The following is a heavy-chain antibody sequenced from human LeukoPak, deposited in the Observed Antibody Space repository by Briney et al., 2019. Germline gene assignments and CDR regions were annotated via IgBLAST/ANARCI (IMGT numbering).Heavy chain of an antibody. V-gene: IGHV4-59*08. CDR1: GGSISSYY. CDR2: IYYSGST. J-gene: IGHJ5*02. D-gene: IGHD1-7*01. Sequence: SETLSLTCTVSGGSISSYYWSWIRQPPGKGLGWIGYIYYSGSTNYNPSLKSRVTISVDTSKNQFSLKLSSVTAADTAVYYCARRRTGTTLGGRWFDPWGQGTLVTVSS. CDR3: ARRRTGTTLGGRWFDP.